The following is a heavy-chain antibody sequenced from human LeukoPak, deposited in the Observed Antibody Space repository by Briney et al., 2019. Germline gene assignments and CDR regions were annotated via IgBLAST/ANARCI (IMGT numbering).Heavy chain of an antibody. CDR2: INPNSGGT. CDR3: ASDSLLYYDSSGYFDY. CDR1: GYTFTGYY. J-gene: IGHJ4*02. D-gene: IGHD3-22*01. Sequence: ASVKVSCKASGYTFTGYYMHWVRQAPGQGLEWMGWINPNSGGTNYAQKFQGRVTITADESTSTAYMELSSLRSEDTAVYYCASDSLLYYDSSGYFDYWGQGTLVTVSS. V-gene: IGHV1-2*02.